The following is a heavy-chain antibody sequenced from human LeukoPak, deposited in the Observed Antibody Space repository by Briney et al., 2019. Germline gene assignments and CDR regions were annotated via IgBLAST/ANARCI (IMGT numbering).Heavy chain of an antibody. V-gene: IGHV3-21*04. CDR2: ISSSSSYI. CDR3: AREWTVTPGLDY. Sequence: GGSLRLSCAASGFTFSNAWMNWVRQAPGKGLEWVSSISSSSSYIYYADSVKGRFTISRDNAKNSLYLQMNSLRAEDTAVYYCAREWTVTPGLDYWGQGTLVTVSS. J-gene: IGHJ4*02. D-gene: IGHD4-11*01. CDR1: GFTFSNAW.